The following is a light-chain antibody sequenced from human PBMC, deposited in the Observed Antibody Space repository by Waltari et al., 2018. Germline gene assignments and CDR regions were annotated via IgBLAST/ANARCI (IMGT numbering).Light chain of an antibody. J-gene: IGKJ1*01. CDR2: WAS. CDR1: QSILYSSNNTNY. CDR3: QQYYSGRT. Sequence: DIVMTQSPDSLAVSLGERATINCKSSQSILYSSNNTNYLAWYQQRPGQPPKLLISWASTRESGVPDRFSGGGSDTDFTLTISSLQAEDVAVYYCQQYYSGRTFGQGTKVEIK. V-gene: IGKV4-1*01.